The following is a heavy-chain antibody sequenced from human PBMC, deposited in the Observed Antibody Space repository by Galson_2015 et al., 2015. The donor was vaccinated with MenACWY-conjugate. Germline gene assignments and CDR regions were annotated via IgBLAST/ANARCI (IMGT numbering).Heavy chain of an antibody. J-gene: IGHJ6*02. V-gene: IGHV3-74*03. Sequence: SLRLSCAASGFAFSNYCMHWVRRAPGKGLECVSRICAGGISIMYGDSVRGRFTISRDDAENTLYLQMDSLRADDTAVYFCVRGSSGWRGMDIWGQGTTVPVSS. CDR2: ICAGGISI. D-gene: IGHD6-19*01. CDR1: GFAFSNYC. CDR3: VRGSSGWRGMDI.